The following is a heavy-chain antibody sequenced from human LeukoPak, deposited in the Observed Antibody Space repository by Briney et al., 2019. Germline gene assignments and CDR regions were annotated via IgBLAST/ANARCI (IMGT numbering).Heavy chain of an antibody. CDR2: ISYDGTNK. J-gene: IGHJ3*02. Sequence: GGSLRLSCAASGFTFSSYSMNWVRQAPGKGLEWVAVISYDGTNKYYADSVKGRFTISRDNSKNTLFLQMNSLRAEDTAVYYCARSWWSDGFDIWGQGTMVTVSS. D-gene: IGHD2-15*01. CDR3: ARSWWSDGFDI. V-gene: IGHV3-30*03. CDR1: GFTFSSYS.